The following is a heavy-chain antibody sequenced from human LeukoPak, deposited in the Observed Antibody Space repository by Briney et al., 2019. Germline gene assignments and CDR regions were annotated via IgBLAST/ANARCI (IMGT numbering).Heavy chain of an antibody. J-gene: IGHJ3*02. D-gene: IGHD3-22*01. CDR2: IYYSGST. Sequence: SETLSLTCTVSGGSISSGGYYWSWLRQHPGKGLEWIGYIYYSGSTYYNPSLKSRVTISVDTSKNQFSLKLSSVTAADTAVYYCARDRRNYYDSSGYYVGVAFDIWGQGTMVTVSS. V-gene: IGHV4-31*03. CDR3: ARDRRNYYDSSGYYVGVAFDI. CDR1: GGSISSGGYY.